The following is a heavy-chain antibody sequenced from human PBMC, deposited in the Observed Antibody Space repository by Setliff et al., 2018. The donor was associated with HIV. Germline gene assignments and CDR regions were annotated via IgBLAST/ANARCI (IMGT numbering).Heavy chain of an antibody. J-gene: IGHJ1*01. V-gene: IGHV3-23*01. CDR1: GFTFSTYA. CDR2: IRGYDEAT. Sequence: PGESLKISCAASGFTFSTYAMSWVRQAPGKGLEWVSAIRGYDEATHYTDSVKGRFTISRDISRNTLYLQMNSLRVEDTAVYYCAKVGSSGYYEMCAYWGQGTLVTVSS. CDR3: AKVGSSGYYEMCAY. D-gene: IGHD5-12*01.